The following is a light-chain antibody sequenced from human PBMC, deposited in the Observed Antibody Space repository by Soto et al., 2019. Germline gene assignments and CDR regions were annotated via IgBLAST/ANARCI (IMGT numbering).Light chain of an antibody. CDR2: YAS. V-gene: IGKV3-15*01. J-gene: IGKJ5*01. CDR3: QQYNNWPPIT. CDR1: QSVGNN. Sequence: EIMMTQSPATLSVSPGERATLSCRASQSVGNNLAWYQQKPGQAPRLLIYYASTRATGIPARFSGSGSGTEFTLTISSLQSEDFALYYCQQYNNWPPITFGQGTRLEIK.